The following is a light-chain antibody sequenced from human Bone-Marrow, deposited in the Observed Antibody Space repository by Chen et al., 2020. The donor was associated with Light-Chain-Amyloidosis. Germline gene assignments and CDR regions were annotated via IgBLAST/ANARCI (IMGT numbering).Light chain of an antibody. CDR1: NIGSTS. CDR2: DDS. J-gene: IGLJ3*02. Sequence: SYVLTQPSSVSVAPGQTATIACGGNNIGSTSVHWYQQTPGQAPLLVVYDDSERPSGIPERLSGSNSGNPATLTISRVEAGDEADYYGQVWDRSSDRPVFGGGTKLTVL. CDR3: QVWDRSSDRPV. V-gene: IGLV3-21*02.